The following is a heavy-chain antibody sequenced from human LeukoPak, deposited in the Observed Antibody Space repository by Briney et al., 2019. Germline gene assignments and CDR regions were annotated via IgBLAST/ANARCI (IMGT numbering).Heavy chain of an antibody. J-gene: IGHJ4*02. CDR1: GYTFTGYY. CDR2: INPNSGGT. Sequence: ASVKVSCKASGYTFTGYYMRWVRQAPGQGLEWMGWINPNSGGTNYAQKVQGRVTMTRDTSISTAYMELSRLRSDDTAVYYCANFDFWSGYYDYWGQGTLVTVSS. V-gene: IGHV1-2*02. CDR3: ANFDFWSGYYDY. D-gene: IGHD3-3*01.